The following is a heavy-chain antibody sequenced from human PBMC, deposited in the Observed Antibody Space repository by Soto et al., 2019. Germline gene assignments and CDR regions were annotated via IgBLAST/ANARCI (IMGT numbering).Heavy chain of an antibody. CDR1: GFTFSSYT. J-gene: IGHJ6*03. CDR3: ARGGLHSYYFYYMAV. Sequence: EVQLVESGGGLVKPGGSLRLSCAASGFTFSSYTMNWVRQAPGKGLEWVSSISSSSGYIHYADSGKGRFTISRDNAKNSLDLQFNSLRAEDTAVYYCARGGLHSYYFYYMAVWGKGTTVTVSS. CDR2: ISSSSGYI. V-gene: IGHV3-21*02.